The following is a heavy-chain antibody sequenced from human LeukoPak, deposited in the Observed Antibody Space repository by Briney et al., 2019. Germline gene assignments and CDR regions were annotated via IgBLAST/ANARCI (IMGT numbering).Heavy chain of an antibody. CDR2: ITPDGIT. Sequence: GESLRLSCAASGFTLPTSWMHWVRQTPGEGLVWVSRITPDGITTYADSVKGRFTISRDNAKNTLYFQMNSLRAEDTAVYYCVRDSDYSLYSWGQGTLVTVSS. CDR3: VRDSDYSLYS. J-gene: IGHJ4*02. V-gene: IGHV3-74*01. CDR1: GFTLPTSW. D-gene: IGHD4-11*01.